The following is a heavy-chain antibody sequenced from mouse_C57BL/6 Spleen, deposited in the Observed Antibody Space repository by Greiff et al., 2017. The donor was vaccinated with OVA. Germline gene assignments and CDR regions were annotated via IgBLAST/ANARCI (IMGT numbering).Heavy chain of an antibody. D-gene: IGHD4-1*01. J-gene: IGHJ1*03. CDR2: IYPSDSET. CDR1: GYTFTSYW. V-gene: IGHV1-61*01. Sequence: VQLQQPGAELVRPGSSVKLSCKASGYTFTSYWMDWVKQRPGQGLEWIGNIYPSDSETHYNQKFKDKATLTVDKSSSTAYMQLSSLTSEDSAVYYCARTGTWWYFDVWGTGTTVTVSS. CDR3: ARTGTWWYFDV.